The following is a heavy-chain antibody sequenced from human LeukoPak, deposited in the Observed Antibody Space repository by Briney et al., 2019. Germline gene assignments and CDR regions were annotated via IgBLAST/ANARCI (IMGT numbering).Heavy chain of an antibody. V-gene: IGHV3-23*01. CDR3: AKDRAYCSSTSCYLNWFDP. CDR2: ISGSGGST. CDR1: GFTFSSYG. J-gene: IGHJ5*02. D-gene: IGHD2-2*01. Sequence: PGGSLRLSCAASGFTFSSYGMHWVRQAPGKGLEWVSAISGSGGSTYYADSVKGRFTISRDNSKNTLYLQMNSLRAEDTAVYYCAKDRAYCSSTSCYLNWFDPWGQGTLVTVSS.